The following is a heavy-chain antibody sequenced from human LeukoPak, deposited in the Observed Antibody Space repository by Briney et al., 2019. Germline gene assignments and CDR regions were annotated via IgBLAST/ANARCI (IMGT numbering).Heavy chain of an antibody. CDR1: GASISNSDYY. CDR2: VYYSGST. Sequence: SETLSLTCTVSGASISNSDYYWSWIRQHPGKGLEWIGYVYYSGSTYYNPSLKSRVIISVDTSKNHFSLMLTSMTAADTAVYYCARVGSCSGGGCYFRLFDY. D-gene: IGHD2-15*01. V-gene: IGHV4-31*03. CDR3: ARVGSCSGGGCYFRLFDY. J-gene: IGHJ4*01.